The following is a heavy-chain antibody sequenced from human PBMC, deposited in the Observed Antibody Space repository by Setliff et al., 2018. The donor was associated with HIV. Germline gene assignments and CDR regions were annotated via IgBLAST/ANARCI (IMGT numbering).Heavy chain of an antibody. D-gene: IGHD4-17*01. CDR2: INAGNGNT. CDR1: GYTFTSYA. J-gene: IGHJ4*02. V-gene: IGHV1-3*03. CDR3: TRDFYGDYVSYYVDYWGNFDFDY. Sequence: ASVKVSCKASGYTFTSYAMHWVRQAPGQRLEWMGWINAGNGNTKYSQEFQGRVTITRDTSASTAYMELSSLRSEDMAVYYCTRDFYGDYVSYYVDYWGNFDFDYWGQGTLVTVSS.